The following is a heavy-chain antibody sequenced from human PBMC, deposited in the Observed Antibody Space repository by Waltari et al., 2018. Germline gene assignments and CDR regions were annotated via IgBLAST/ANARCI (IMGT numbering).Heavy chain of an antibody. J-gene: IGHJ4*02. CDR3: ARSIYYFDY. CDR1: GDSVSSNTTT. CDR2: TYSRSKWYR. V-gene: IGHV6-1*01. Sequence: QVQLQQSGPGLVKPSQTLSLTCAISGDSVSSNTTTWNWIRPSPSRGLEWPGRTYSRSKWYRDFAISVKSRITLNPYTSTTQFSLQLNSVTPEDTAVYYCARSIYYFDYWGQGTLVTVSS.